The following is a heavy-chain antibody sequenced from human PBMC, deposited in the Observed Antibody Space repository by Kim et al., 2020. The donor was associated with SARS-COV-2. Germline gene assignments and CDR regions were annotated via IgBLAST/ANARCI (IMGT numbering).Heavy chain of an antibody. V-gene: IGHV3-15*01. CDR1: GFTFSNAW. CDR2: IKSKTDGGTT. D-gene: IGHD3-10*01. CDR3: TTSPKVTSLGFGDDAFDI. Sequence: GGSLRLSCAASGFTFSNAWMSWVRQAPGKGLEWVGRIKSKTDGGTTDYAAPVKGRFTISRDDSKNTLYLQMNSLKTEDTAVYYCTTSPKVTSLGFGDDAFDIWGQGTMVTVSS. J-gene: IGHJ3*02.